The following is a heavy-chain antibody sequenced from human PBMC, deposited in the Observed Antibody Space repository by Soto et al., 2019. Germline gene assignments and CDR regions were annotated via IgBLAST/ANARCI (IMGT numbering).Heavy chain of an antibody. Sequence: LSLTCAVSGGSITSGNSYSWSWIRQPPGKGLEWIGSISHTGSTSYNPSLKSRLTMSVDKSKNQFSLRLSSVTAADMAVYYCARAVAPYFGTWFDPWGQGILVTVSS. CDR1: GGSITSGNSYS. D-gene: IGHD3-10*01. V-gene: IGHV4-30-2*01. CDR3: ARAVAPYFGTWFDP. CDR2: ISHTGST. J-gene: IGHJ5*02.